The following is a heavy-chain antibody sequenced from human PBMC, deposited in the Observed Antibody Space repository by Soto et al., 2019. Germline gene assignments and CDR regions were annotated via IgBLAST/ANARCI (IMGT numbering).Heavy chain of an antibody. Sequence: PGGSLRLSCAASGFTFSSHAMSWVRQAPGKGLEWVSAISGSGGSTYYADSVKGRFTISRDNSKNTLYLQMNSLRAEDTAVYYCAKGRSGWYYFDYWGQGTLVTVSS. CDR2: ISGSGGST. CDR1: GFTFSSHA. CDR3: AKGRSGWYYFDY. V-gene: IGHV3-23*01. J-gene: IGHJ4*02. D-gene: IGHD6-19*01.